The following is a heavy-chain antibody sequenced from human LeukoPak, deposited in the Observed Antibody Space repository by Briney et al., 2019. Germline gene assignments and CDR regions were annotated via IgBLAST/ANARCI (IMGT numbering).Heavy chain of an antibody. CDR1: GGSISSSSYY. J-gene: IGHJ4*02. CDR3: ARSNLAAAGPKYDY. Sequence: SETLSLTCTVSGGSISSSSYYWGWIRQPPGKGLEWIGSMYYSGITYYNPSLKSRVTISVDMSKNQFSLKLSSVTAADTAVYYCARSNLAAAGPKYDYWGQGTLVTVSS. D-gene: IGHD6-13*01. CDR2: MYYSGIT. V-gene: IGHV4-39*07.